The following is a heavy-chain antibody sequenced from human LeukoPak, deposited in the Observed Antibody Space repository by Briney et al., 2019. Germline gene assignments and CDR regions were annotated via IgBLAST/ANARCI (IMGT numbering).Heavy chain of an antibody. V-gene: IGHV3-43*02. CDR2: ISGDGGTT. Sequence: PGGSLRLSCTASGFTFDDYAMHWVRQAPAKGLEWVSLISGDGGTTDYADSVKGRFTISRDNRRHSLYLHMNSLRTEDTALYFCAKVYVGSWYAYDHWGQGTLVTVSS. CDR1: GFTFDDYA. D-gene: IGHD6-13*01. J-gene: IGHJ4*02. CDR3: AKVYVGSWYAYDH.